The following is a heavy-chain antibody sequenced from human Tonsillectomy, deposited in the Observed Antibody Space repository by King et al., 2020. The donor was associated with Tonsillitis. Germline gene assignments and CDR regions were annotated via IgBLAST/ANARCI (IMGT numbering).Heavy chain of an antibody. CDR3: ARDPRYYDFWSGATPGGMDV. V-gene: IGHV4-59*01. CDR2: IYYSGST. J-gene: IGHJ6*02. Sequence: VQLQESGPGLVKPSETLSLTCTVSGGSISSYYWSWIRQPPGKGLEWIGKIYYSGSTDYNPSLKSRVTISVDTSKNQFSLKLSSVTAADTAVYYCARDPRYYDFWSGATPGGMDVWGQGTTVTVSS. D-gene: IGHD3-3*01. CDR1: GGSISSYY.